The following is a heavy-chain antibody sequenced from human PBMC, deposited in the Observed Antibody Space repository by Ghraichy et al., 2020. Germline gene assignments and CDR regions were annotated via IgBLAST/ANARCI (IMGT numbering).Heavy chain of an antibody. CDR2: IKSNTEGGTV. V-gene: IGHV3-15*01. D-gene: IGHD5-24*01. CDR3: ASYTGYNSN. Sequence: GGSLRLSCEASGFSFINAAMSWVRQAPGKGLEWVGRIKSNTEGGTVEYAAPVKGRFTISRDDSKNTVYLQMNSLKAEDTAVYYCASYTGYNSNWGQGTRVTVSS. CDR1: GFSFINAA. J-gene: IGHJ4*02.